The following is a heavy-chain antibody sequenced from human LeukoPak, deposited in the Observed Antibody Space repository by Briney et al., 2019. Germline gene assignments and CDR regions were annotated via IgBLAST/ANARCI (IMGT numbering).Heavy chain of an antibody. J-gene: IGHJ5*02. CDR1: GYTLTSYG. Sequence: ASVKVSCKASGYTLTSYGISWVRQAPGQGLEWMGLISAYNGNTNYAQKLQGRVTMTTDTSTSTAYMELRSLRSEDTAVYYCARDCRIATWYAPWGKGPLVTVSS. CDR3: ARDCRIATWYAP. CDR2: ISAYNGNT. D-gene: IGHD6-13*01. V-gene: IGHV1-18*01.